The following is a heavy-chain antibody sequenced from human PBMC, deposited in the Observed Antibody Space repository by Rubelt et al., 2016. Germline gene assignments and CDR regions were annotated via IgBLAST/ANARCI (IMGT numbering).Heavy chain of an antibody. Sequence: QLQLQESGPGLVKPSETLSLTCTVSGDSISSSGYYWGWIRQPPGKGLEWIGSLYYGGSTYYNPFFKSRVTISVDTSKNQFSLKLRSVTAADTAVYYCASTTNEYSSSWDFDYWGQGTLVTVSS. CDR2: LYYGGST. CDR3: ASTTNEYSSSWDFDY. V-gene: IGHV4-39*07. CDR1: GDSISSSGYY. D-gene: IGHD6-6*01. J-gene: IGHJ4*02.